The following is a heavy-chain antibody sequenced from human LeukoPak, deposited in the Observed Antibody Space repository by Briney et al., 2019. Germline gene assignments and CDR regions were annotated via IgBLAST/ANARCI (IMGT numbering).Heavy chain of an antibody. CDR1: GFTFSSYS. CDR2: ISSSSSYI. D-gene: IGHD6-13*01. J-gene: IGHJ6*02. Sequence: GGSLRLSCAASGFTFSSYSMNWVRQAPGKGLEWVSSISSSSSYIYYADSVKGRFTISRDNAKNSLYLQMNSLRAEDTAVYYCARVPLLSSSWYVSYYYYGMDVWGQGTTVTVSS. V-gene: IGHV3-21*01. CDR3: ARVPLLSSSWYVSYYYYGMDV.